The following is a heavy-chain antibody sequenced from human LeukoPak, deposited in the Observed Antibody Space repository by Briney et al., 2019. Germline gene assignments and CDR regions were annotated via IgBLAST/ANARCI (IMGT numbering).Heavy chain of an antibody. V-gene: IGHV3-30*18. CDR3: AKDIEEWLVKGGGCFDY. CDR1: GFIFSNSA. CDR2: ISYDGSNK. D-gene: IGHD6-19*01. Sequence: GGSLRPSCAASGFIFSNSAMHWVRQAPGKGLEWVAVISYDGSNKYYADSVKGRFTISRDNSKNTLYLQMNSLRAEDTAVYYCAKDIEEWLVKGGGCFDYWGQGTLVTVSS. J-gene: IGHJ4*02.